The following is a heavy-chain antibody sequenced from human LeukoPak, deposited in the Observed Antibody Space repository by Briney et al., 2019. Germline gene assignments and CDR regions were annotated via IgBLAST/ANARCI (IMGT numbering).Heavy chain of an antibody. CDR3: AREDYYDSSGYSRLYYFDY. D-gene: IGHD3-22*01. CDR2: IYHSGST. Sequence: PSETLSLTCTVSRYSISGGYYWGWIRQPPGKGLEWIGSIYHSGSTYYNPSLKSRVTISVDTSKNQFSLKLSSVTAADTAVYYCAREDYYDSSGYSRLYYFDYWGQGTLVTVSS. J-gene: IGHJ4*02. V-gene: IGHV4-38-2*02. CDR1: RYSISGGYY.